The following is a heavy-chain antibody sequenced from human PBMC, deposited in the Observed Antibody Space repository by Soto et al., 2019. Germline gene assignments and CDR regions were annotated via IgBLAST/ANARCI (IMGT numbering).Heavy chain of an antibody. CDR2: ISGSGGST. CDR3: AKDQYYDSSGYYSKSFFDY. D-gene: IGHD3-22*01. V-gene: IGHV3-23*01. Sequence: PGGSLRLSCAASGFTFSSYAMTWVRQVPGKGLEWVSGISGSGGSTYYADSVKGRFTSSRDTSKNTLYLQMNSLRAEDTAVYYCAKDQYYDSSGYYSKSFFDYWGQGTLVTVSS. J-gene: IGHJ4*02. CDR1: GFTFSSYA.